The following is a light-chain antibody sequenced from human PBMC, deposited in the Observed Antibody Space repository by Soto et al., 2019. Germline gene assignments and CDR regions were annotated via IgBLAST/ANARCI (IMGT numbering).Light chain of an antibody. V-gene: IGKV3D-20*02. Sequence: EIVFTQSPCTLSLSPGERATLSCRASQSVSNNYLAWYQQKPGQAPRLLIYGASSRATDIPDRFSGSGSGTDFILTISSLEPEDFAVYYCQQSSNWPPEITFGQGTRLEI. J-gene: IGKJ5*01. CDR2: GAS. CDR3: QQSSNWPPEIT. CDR1: QSVSNNY.